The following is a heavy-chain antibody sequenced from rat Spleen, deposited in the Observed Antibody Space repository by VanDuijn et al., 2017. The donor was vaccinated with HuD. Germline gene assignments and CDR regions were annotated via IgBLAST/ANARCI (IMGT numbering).Heavy chain of an antibody. Sequence: EVQLVESGGGLVQPGRSLKLSCAASGFTFSDYYMAWVRQAPEKGLEWVASISYEGSGTYYGDSVKGRFTFSRDNAKSTLYLQMNSLRSEDTATYYCARHSSYFDYWGQGVMVTVSS. J-gene: IGHJ2*01. CDR2: ISYEGSGT. D-gene: IGHD1-2*01. CDR1: GFTFSDYY. V-gene: IGHV5-22*01. CDR3: ARHSSYFDY.